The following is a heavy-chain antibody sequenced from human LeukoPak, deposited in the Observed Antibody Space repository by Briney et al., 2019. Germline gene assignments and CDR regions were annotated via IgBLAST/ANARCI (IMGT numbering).Heavy chain of an antibody. Sequence: PGGSLRLSCAASGFTFSSYAMSWVRQAPGKGLEWVSAISGSGGSTYYADSVKGRFTISRDNSKNTLYLQMNSLRAEDTAVYYCASYIAVAEYYFDYWGQGTLVTVSS. V-gene: IGHV3-23*01. CDR1: GFTFSSYA. CDR3: ASYIAVAEYYFDY. D-gene: IGHD6-19*01. J-gene: IGHJ4*02. CDR2: ISGSGGST.